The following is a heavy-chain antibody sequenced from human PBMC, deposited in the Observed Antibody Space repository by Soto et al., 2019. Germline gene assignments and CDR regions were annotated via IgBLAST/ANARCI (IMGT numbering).Heavy chain of an antibody. CDR2: ISWDGGST. CDR1: GFTFDDYT. CDR3: ARSSSETYGMDV. V-gene: IGHV3-43*01. Sequence: GGSLRLSCAASGFTFDDYTMHWVRQAPGKGLEWVSLISWDGGSTYYADSVKGRFTISRDNSKNSLYLQMNSLRTEDTALYYCARSSSETYGMDVWGQGTTVTVSS. D-gene: IGHD6-13*01. J-gene: IGHJ6*02.